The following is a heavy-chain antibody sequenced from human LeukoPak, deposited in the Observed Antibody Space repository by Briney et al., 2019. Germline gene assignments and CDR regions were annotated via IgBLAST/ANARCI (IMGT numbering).Heavy chain of an antibody. V-gene: IGHV3-30*18. CDR2: ISSDGRNK. J-gene: IGHJ4*02. D-gene: IGHD3-10*01. CDR3: AKDWGYRFASGSSYCDY. CDR1: GLTFIDYG. Sequence: GGCLTLTCAASGLTFIDYGIHWVRQAPGKGLEWVATISSDGRNKACVDSVKGRFTISRDNSKNTLYLQMSSLRPEDTAVYYCAKDWGYRFASGSSYCDYWGQGTLVTVSS.